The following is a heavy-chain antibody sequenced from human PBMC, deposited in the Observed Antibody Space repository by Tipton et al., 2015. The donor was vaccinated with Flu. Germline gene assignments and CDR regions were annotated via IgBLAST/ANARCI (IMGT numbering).Heavy chain of an antibody. D-gene: IGHD4-11*01. CDR1: GYSISSGYY. CDR3: ASHSYSRGRAGH. V-gene: IGHV4-38-2*02. Sequence: PGLVKPSETLSLTCTVSGYSISSGYYWGRIRQPPGKGLEWIGSIDHSGTTYYNPSLKSRVTLSVDTSKNQFSLKLSSVTAADTAVFYCASHSYSRGRAGHWGQGTLVTVSS. J-gene: IGHJ4*02. CDR2: IDHSGTT.